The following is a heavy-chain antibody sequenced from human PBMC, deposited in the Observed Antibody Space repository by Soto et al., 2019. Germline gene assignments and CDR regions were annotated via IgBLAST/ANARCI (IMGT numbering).Heavy chain of an antibody. Sequence: QVQLVQSGAEVKKPGSSVKVSCKASGGTFSSYAISWVRQAPGQGLEWMGGIIPIFGTANYAQKFQGRVTITADKSTSTAYMELSSLRSEDTAVYYCARLYYDSSPAPPDLYYYYYGMDVWGQGTTVTVSS. D-gene: IGHD3-22*01. CDR1: GGTFSSYA. J-gene: IGHJ6*02. CDR2: IIPIFGTA. CDR3: ARLYYDSSPAPPDLYYYYYGMDV. V-gene: IGHV1-69*06.